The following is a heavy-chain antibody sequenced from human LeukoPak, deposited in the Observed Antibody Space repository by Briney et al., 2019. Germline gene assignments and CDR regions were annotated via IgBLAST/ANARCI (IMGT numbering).Heavy chain of an antibody. V-gene: IGHV4-59*12. J-gene: IGHJ4*02. D-gene: IGHD4-11*01. CDR1: GGSISSYY. CDR2: IYHSGST. Sequence: SETLSLTCTVSGGSISSYYWSWIRQPPGKGLEWIGYIYHSGSTYYNPSLKSRVTISVDRSKNQFSLKLSSVTAADTAVYYCARSLYSNYGGYYFDYWGQGTLVTVSS. CDR3: ARSLYSNYGGYYFDY.